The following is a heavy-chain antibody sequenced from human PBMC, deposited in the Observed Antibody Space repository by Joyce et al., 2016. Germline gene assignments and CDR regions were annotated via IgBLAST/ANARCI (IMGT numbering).Heavy chain of an antibody. D-gene: IGHD7-27*01. J-gene: IGHJ4*02. CDR3: ARGLGNDFDY. CDR2: ISYDGSNQ. Sequence: CAASGFTFSSYVIHWVRQAPGKGLEWVAFISYDGSNQYYADSVKGRFTISRDNSKNTLYLQMNSLRAEDTAVYYCARGLGNDFDYWGQGTLVTVSS. V-gene: IGHV3-30*04. CDR1: GFTFSSYV.